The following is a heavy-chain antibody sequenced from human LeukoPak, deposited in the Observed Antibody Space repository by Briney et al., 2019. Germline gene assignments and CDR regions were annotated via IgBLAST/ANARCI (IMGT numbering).Heavy chain of an antibody. CDR1: GYTFTNFG. D-gene: IGHD5-12*01. V-gene: IGHV1-69*13. CDR3: ARSAAESGGYDSWFDP. CDR2: IIPIFGTA. Sequence: SVKVSCKASGYTFTNFGISWVRQAPGQGLEWMGGIIPIFGTANYAQKFQGRVTITADESTSTAYMELSSLRSEDTAVYYCARSAAESGGYDSWFDPWGQGTLVTVSS. J-gene: IGHJ5*02.